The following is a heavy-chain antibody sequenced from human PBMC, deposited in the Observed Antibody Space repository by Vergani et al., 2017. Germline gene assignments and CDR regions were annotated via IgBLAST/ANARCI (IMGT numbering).Heavy chain of an antibody. V-gene: IGHV3-30*02. J-gene: IGHJ4*02. CDR3: VKCKGTFEN. Sequence: QVQLVEWGGGVVQPGGSLSLSCPASGFIFNSHGMHWVRQSPGKGLEWVTFIRYDGSRRDYGESVQSRFTISRDNSKNMVYIQKNSLRPEDTAVYYCVKCKGTFENWGQGTLVTVSS. D-gene: IGHD1-7*01. CDR1: GFIFNSHG. CDR2: IRYDGSRR.